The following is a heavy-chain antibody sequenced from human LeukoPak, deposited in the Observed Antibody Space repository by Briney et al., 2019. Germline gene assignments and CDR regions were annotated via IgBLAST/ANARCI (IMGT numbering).Heavy chain of an antibody. CDR1: GFTFSGSA. D-gene: IGHD4-23*01. CDR2: IWYDGSHK. V-gene: IGHV3-30*02. J-gene: IGHJ4*02. Sequence: PGGSLRLSCAASGFTFSGSAMHWVRQAPGKGLEWVAYIWYDGSHKYYTDSVKGRFTISRDNSKNTLYLQVNSLRVEDTAVYYCAKDRRSDFVGYFDYWGQGTLVTASS. CDR3: AKDRRSDFVGYFDY.